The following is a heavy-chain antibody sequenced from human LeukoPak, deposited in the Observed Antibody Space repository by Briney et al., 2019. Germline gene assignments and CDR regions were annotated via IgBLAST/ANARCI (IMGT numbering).Heavy chain of an antibody. J-gene: IGHJ4*02. CDR3: ARGSDYGDYVPYYFDY. CDR2: IYTSGST. CDR1: GGSISSGSYY. D-gene: IGHD4-17*01. V-gene: IGHV4-61*02. Sequence: TSETLSLTCTVSGGSISSGSYYWSWIRQPAGKGLEWIGRIYTSGSTNYNPSLKSRVTISVDTSKNQFSLKLSSVTAADTAVYYCARGSDYGDYVPYYFDYWGQGTLVTVSS.